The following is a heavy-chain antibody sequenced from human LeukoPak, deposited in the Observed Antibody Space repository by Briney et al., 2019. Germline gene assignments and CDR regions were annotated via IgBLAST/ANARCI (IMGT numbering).Heavy chain of an antibody. CDR3: ARGGGIRWHPNY. D-gene: IGHD4-23*01. V-gene: IGHV3-7*04. CDR2: IKQDGSEK. Sequence: GGSLRLSCAASGFTFSSYWMSWVRQAPGKGLEWVANIKQDGSEKYYVDSVKGRFTTSRDNAKNSLYLQINSLRAEDTAVYYCARGGGIRWHPNYWGQGTLVTVSS. J-gene: IGHJ4*02. CDR1: GFTFSSYW.